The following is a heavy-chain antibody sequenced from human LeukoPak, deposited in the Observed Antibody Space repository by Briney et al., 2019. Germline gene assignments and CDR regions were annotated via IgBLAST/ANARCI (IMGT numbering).Heavy chain of an antibody. CDR1: GFTFSDYA. V-gene: IGHV3-30-3*01. J-gene: IGHJ4*02. CDR3: AIDPNWGTHS. D-gene: IGHD7-27*01. CDR2: ISKDGSDK. Sequence: HPGGSLRLSCAASGFTFSDYAMHWVRQAPGKGLEWVAVISKDGSDKYYPGSVRGRFTISRDNSKNALYLQMNSLRVEDTAVYYCAIDPNWGTHSWGQGVLVTVSS.